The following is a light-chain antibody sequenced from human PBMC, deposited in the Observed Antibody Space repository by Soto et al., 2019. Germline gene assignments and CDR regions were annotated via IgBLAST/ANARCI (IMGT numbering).Light chain of an antibody. CDR2: DAS. CDR1: QSISSW. V-gene: IGKV1-5*01. J-gene: IGKJ1*01. Sequence: DIQMTQSPSTLSASVGDRVTITCRASQSISSWVAWYQQKPGKAPKLLIYDASSLESGVPSRFSGSGSGTEFTLTISSLQPDDFATYYCQQYNSYSLWTFGQGTKVDIK. CDR3: QQYNSYSLWT.